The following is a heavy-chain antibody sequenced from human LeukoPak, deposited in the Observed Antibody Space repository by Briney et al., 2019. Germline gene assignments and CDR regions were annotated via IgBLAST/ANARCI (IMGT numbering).Heavy chain of an antibody. J-gene: IGHJ4*02. CDR1: GFTFSSYA. V-gene: IGHV3-23*01. CDR2: ISGSGGST. D-gene: IGHD3-10*01. Sequence: GGSLRLSCAASGFTFSSYAMSWVRQAPGKGLEWVSAISGSGGSTYYADSVKGRFTISRDNSKNTPYLQMNSLRAEDTAVHYCAKDNSRVYGSFDYWGQGTLVTVSS. CDR3: AKDNSRVYGSFDY.